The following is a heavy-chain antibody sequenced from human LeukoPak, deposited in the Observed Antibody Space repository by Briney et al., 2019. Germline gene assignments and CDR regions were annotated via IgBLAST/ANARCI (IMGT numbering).Heavy chain of an antibody. CDR2: IYYSGST. V-gene: IGHV4-59*01. D-gene: IGHD2-2*01. Sequence: SETLSLTCTVSGGSISSYYWSWIRQPPGKGLEWIGYIYYSGSTNYNPSLKSRVTISVDASKNQFSLKLSSVTAADTAVYYCARERPGLGMDVWGQGTTVTVSS. J-gene: IGHJ6*02. CDR3: ARERPGLGMDV. CDR1: GGSISSYY.